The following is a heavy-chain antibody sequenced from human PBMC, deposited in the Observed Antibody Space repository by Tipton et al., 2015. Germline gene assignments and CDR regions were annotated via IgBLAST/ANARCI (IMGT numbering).Heavy chain of an antibody. D-gene: IGHD4-17*01. CDR1: GFTFDDYA. J-gene: IGHJ4*02. V-gene: IGHV3-9*01. CDR2: ISWNSGNI. Sequence: SLRLSCAASGFTFDDYAMHWVRQAPGKGLEWVSGISWNSGNINYADSVKGRFTISRDNAKNSLYLQMNSLRAEDTAVYYCAKDGAAVTNDYWGQGTLVTVSS. CDR3: AKDGAAVTNDY.